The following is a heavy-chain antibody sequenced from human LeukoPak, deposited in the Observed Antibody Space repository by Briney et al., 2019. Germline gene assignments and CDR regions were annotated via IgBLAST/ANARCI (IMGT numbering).Heavy chain of an antibody. CDR3: ARHRENSYESSHMGFDP. CDR2: ISASGRT. V-gene: IGHV4-4*09. J-gene: IGHJ5*02. D-gene: IGHD3-22*01. CDR1: GASISRHY. Sequence: PSETLSLTCVVSGASISRHYWSWIRQPPGKGLEWIGYISASGRTNCNPALKSRVTISGDTSNNQFSLRLTSVTAADTAVYYCARHRENSYESSHMGFDPWGPGTLVTVSS.